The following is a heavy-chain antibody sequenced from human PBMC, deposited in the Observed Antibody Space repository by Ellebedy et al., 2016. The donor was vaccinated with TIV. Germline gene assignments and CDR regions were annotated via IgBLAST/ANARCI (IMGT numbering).Heavy chain of an antibody. D-gene: IGHD4-17*01. CDR1: GYTFTNYG. V-gene: IGHV1-18*04. Sequence: AASVKVSCKASGYTFTNYGLSWVRQAPGQGLEWMGWVSAYNGKPNYAQKVQGRVTMTTDTSTTTAYMELRSLRSDDTAVYYCARDRDYGDYVFDYWGQGTLVTVSS. CDR2: VSAYNGKP. J-gene: IGHJ4*02. CDR3: ARDRDYGDYVFDY.